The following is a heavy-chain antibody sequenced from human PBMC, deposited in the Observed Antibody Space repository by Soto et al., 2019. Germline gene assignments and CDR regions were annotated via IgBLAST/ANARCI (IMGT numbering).Heavy chain of an antibody. V-gene: IGHV4-59*08. CDR1: GGSISSYY. CDR3: ARGVSAYSYYYMDV. Sequence: SETLSLTCTVSGGSISSYYWSWIRQPPGKGLEWIGYIYNSGCPNYNPSLKSRVTLSVDTSKNQFSLKLSSVTAADTAVYYCARGVSAYSYYYMDVWGKGTTVTVSS. CDR2: IYNSGCP. D-gene: IGHD3-10*01. J-gene: IGHJ6*03.